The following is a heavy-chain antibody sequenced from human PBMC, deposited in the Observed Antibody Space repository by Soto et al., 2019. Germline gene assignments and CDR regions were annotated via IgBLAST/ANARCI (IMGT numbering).Heavy chain of an antibody. CDR1: GGSISSSNW. V-gene: IGHV4-4*02. J-gene: IGHJ4*02. D-gene: IGHD2-8*02. CDR3: ARDRITGLFDY. CDR2: IYHSGST. Sequence: PSETLSLTWAVSGGSISSSNWWSWVRQPPGKGLEWIGEIYHSGSTNYNPSLKSRFTISVDTSKNQFSLKLISVTAADTAVYYCARDRITGLFDYWGQGTLVT.